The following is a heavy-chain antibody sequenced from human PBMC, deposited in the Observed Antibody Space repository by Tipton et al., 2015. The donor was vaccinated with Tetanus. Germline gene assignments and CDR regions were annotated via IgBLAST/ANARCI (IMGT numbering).Heavy chain of an antibody. D-gene: IGHD1-1*01. J-gene: IGHJ4*02. CDR1: GGSISSYY. Sequence: TLSLTCTVSGGSISSYYWSWIRQPPGKGLEWIGDIFYSGNSIPNPSFRSRVTMSADTSRTLFSLTLMSVTAADTAVYFCARGLINDFLESLIYFDSWGPGTLVTVSS. CDR3: ARGLINDFLESLIYFDS. V-gene: IGHV4-59*01. CDR2: IFYSGNS.